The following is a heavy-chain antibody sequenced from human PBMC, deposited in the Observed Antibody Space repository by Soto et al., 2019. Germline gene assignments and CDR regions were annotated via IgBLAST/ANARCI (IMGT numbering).Heavy chain of an antibody. Sequence: PGGSLRLSCAASEFTFSRYSMNWVRQAPGKGLEWISYISGSSGTIHYADSVQGRFTIYRDNAKKSLYLQMNSLTYEDTAVYFCAGVPEWLPQNDFDVWGHGTMVTVSS. CDR3: AGVPEWLPQNDFDV. CDR1: EFTFSRYS. J-gene: IGHJ3*01. CDR2: ISGSSGTI. D-gene: IGHD6-19*01. V-gene: IGHV3-48*02.